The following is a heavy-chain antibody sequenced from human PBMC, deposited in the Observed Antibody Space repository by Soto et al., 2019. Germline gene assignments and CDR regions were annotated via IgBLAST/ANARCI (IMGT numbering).Heavy chain of an antibody. CDR3: ARRSSAYGLDY. V-gene: IGHV4-61*08. CDR1: GGSISRGGYY. J-gene: IGHJ4*02. D-gene: IGHD3-10*01. CDR2: IYYSGST. Sequence: SETLSLTCTVSGGSISRGGYYWSWIRQHPGKGLEWIGYIYYSGSTNYNPSLKSRVTISVDTSKNQFSLKLSSVTAADTAVYYCARRSSAYGLDYWGQGTLVTVSS.